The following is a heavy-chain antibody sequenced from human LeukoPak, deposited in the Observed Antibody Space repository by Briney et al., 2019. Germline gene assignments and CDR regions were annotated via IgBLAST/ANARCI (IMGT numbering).Heavy chain of an antibody. CDR1: GGSISSSSYY. V-gene: IGHV4-39*01. CDR2: IYYSGST. CDR3: ARTAAAAGYYYYYYMDV. D-gene: IGHD6-13*01. Sequence: PSETLSLTCTVSGGSISSSSYYWGWIRQPPGKGLEWIGSIYYSGSTYYNPSLKRRVTISVDTSKNQFSLKLSSVTAADTAVYYCARTAAAAGYYYYYYMDVWGKGTTVTISS. J-gene: IGHJ6*03.